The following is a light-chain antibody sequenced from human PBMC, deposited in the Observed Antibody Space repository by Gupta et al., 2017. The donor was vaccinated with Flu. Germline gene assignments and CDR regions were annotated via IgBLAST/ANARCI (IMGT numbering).Light chain of an antibody. V-gene: IGKV3-11*01. CDR1: QSVSRY. CDR2: DAS. CDR3: QQRSNRPPYT. Sequence: ERATLSCRASQSVSRYLSWYQQKPGQAPRLLIYDASVRATGIPARFSGGGSGTDFTRTISSLEPEDFAIYYCQQRSNRPPYTFGQGTKL. J-gene: IGKJ2*01.